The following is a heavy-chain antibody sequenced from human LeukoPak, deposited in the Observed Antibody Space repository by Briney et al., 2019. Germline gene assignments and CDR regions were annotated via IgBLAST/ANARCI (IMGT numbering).Heavy chain of an antibody. CDR2: IYPGDSDT. CDR1: GYSFTSYW. D-gene: IGHD3-22*01. Sequence: GESLKISCKGSGYSFTSYWIGWVRQMPGKGLEWMGIIYPGDSDTRYSPSFQGQVTISADKSISTAYLQWSSLKASDTAMYYCARLPPYYYDSSGYYDYWGQGTLVTVSS. CDR3: ARLPPYYYDSSGYYDY. J-gene: IGHJ4*02. V-gene: IGHV5-51*01.